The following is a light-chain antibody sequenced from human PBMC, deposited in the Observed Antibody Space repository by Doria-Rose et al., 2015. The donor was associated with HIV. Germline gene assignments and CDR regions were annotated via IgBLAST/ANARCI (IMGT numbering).Light chain of an antibody. CDR2: WAS. V-gene: IGKV4-1*01. CDR3: QQYYDTPS. J-gene: IGKJ3*01. Sequence: DIRLTQSPESLGMSLGERATLNCKSNQSLLYTSKHYLAWYQQKPGQPPKLLIYWASTRQSEVPARFSGSGSRTDFTLTISSLEAEDVAVYYCQQYYDTPSFGPGTTVDIK. CDR1: QSLLYTSKHY.